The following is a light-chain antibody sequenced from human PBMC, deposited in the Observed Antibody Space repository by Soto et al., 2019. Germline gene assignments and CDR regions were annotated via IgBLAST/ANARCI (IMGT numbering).Light chain of an antibody. CDR3: QHYNSYSEA. J-gene: IGKJ1*01. CDR2: KAS. Sequence: EIQMTQSPSTLSGSVGERVTITCRASQTISSWLAWYQQKPGKAPKLLIYKASTLTSGVPSRFSGSGSGTEFTLTISSLQPNDFATYYCQHYNSYSEAFGQGTKVELK. V-gene: IGKV1-5*03. CDR1: QTISSW.